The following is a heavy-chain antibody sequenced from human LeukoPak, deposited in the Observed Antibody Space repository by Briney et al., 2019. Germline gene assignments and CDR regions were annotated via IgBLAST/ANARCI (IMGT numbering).Heavy chain of an antibody. Sequence: SETLSLTCAVYGGSFSGYYWSWVRQPPGKGLEWIAEINNGGSTNYNPSLKSRVTIEVDTSKNQFSLKLSSVTAADTAVYYCAGGGTIFGVVSRALDYWGQGTLVTVSS. D-gene: IGHD3-3*01. CDR2: INNGGST. J-gene: IGHJ4*02. CDR1: GGSFSGYY. CDR3: AGGGTIFGVVSRALDY. V-gene: IGHV4-34*01.